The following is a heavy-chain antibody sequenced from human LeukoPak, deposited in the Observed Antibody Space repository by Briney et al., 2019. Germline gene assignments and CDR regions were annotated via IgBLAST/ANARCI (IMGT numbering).Heavy chain of an antibody. J-gene: IGHJ5*02. CDR2: IYYSGST. V-gene: IGHV4-59*12. D-gene: IGHD5-18*01. CDR1: GGSISSYY. CDR3: ARGPQEWIQLNWFDP. Sequence: PSETLSLTCTVSGGSISSYYWSWIRQPPGKGLEWIGYIYYSGSTNYNPSLKSRVTISVDTSKNQFSLKLSSVTAADTAVYYCARGPQEWIQLNWFDPWGQGTLVTVSS.